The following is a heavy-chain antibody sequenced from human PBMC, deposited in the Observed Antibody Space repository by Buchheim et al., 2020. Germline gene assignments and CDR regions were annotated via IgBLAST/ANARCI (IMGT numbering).Heavy chain of an antibody. V-gene: IGHV3-7*01. CDR1: GFTFSSYW. CDR3: ARGLTARPRVYYFDY. D-gene: IGHD6-6*01. Sequence: EVQLVESGGGLVQPGGSLRLSCAASGFTFSSYWMSWVRQAPGKGLEWMANIKQDGSEKYYVDSVKGRFTISRDNAKNSLSLQMNSLRAEDTAVYYCARGLTARPRVYYFDYWGQGTL. CDR2: IKQDGSEK. J-gene: IGHJ4*02.